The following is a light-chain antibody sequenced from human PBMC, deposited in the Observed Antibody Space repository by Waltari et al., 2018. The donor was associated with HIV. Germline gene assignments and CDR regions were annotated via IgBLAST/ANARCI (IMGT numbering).Light chain of an antibody. CDR2: GNV. CDR1: SSNVEAAYD. Sequence: QSVLTQPPSVSGDPGQRVTISCTKSSSNVEAAYDVHWFQQVPGTAPKLLIYGNVNRPSGVPDRFSGSRSGTSASLAITGLQAEDEADYYCQSYDTSLTDIIFGGGTKLTVL. CDR3: QSYDTSLTDII. V-gene: IGLV1-40*01. J-gene: IGLJ2*01.